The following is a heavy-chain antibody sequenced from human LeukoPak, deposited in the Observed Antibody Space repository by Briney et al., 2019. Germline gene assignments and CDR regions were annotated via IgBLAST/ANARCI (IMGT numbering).Heavy chain of an antibody. CDR1: GGSISSGDYY. V-gene: IGHV4-30-4*08. CDR3: ARVIIENAFDI. CDR2: IYYSGST. J-gene: IGHJ3*02. Sequence: SQTLSLTCTVSGGSISSGDYYWSWIRQPPGNGLEWIGYIYYSGSTYYAPSLKSRVTISVDTSKNQFSLKLSSVTAADTAVYYCARVIIENAFDIWGHGTMVTVSS. D-gene: IGHD3-10*01.